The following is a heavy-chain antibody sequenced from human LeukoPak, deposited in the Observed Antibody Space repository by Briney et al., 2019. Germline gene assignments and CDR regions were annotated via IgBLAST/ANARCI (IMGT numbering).Heavy chain of an antibody. V-gene: IGHV4-31*03. Sequence: SETLSLTCTVSGGSISSGGYYWSWIRQHPGKGLEWIGYIYYSGSTYYNPSLKSRVTISVDTSKNRFSLKLSSVTAADTAVYYCARDYYDSSGYYSAFDIWGQGTMVTVSS. D-gene: IGHD3-22*01. CDR2: IYYSGST. CDR1: GGSISSGGYY. CDR3: ARDYYDSSGYYSAFDI. J-gene: IGHJ3*02.